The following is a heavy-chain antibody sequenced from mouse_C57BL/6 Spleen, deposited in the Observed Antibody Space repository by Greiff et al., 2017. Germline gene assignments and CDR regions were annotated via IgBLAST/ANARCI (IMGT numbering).Heavy chain of an antibody. V-gene: IGHV1-19*01. CDR2: INPYNGGT. CDR1: GYTFTDYY. Sequence: EVKLQESGPVLVKPGASVKMSCKASGYTFTDYYMNWVKQSHGKSLEWIGVINPYNGGTSYNQKFKGKATLTVDKSSSTAYMELNSLTSEDSAVYYCARGGPTYSNPSYAMDYWGQGTSVTVSS. CDR3: ARGGPTYSNPSYAMDY. J-gene: IGHJ4*01. D-gene: IGHD2-5*01.